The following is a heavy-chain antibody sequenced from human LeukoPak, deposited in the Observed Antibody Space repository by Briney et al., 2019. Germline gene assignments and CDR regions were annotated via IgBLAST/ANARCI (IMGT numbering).Heavy chain of an antibody. J-gene: IGHJ4*02. Sequence: GGSLRLSCAASGFTFSSYAMSWVRQAPGKGLEWVSAISGSGGSTYYAESVKGRFTISRDNSKNTLYLQMNSLRAEDTAVYYCAKFGRYCSGGSCYSRFDYWGQGTLVTVSS. CDR1: GFTFSSYA. V-gene: IGHV3-23*01. D-gene: IGHD2-15*01. CDR3: AKFGRYCSGGSCYSRFDY. CDR2: ISGSGGST.